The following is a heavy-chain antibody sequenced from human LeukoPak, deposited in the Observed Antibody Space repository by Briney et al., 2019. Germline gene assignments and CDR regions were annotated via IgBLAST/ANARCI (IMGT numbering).Heavy chain of an antibody. CDR1: GFTFSSYW. D-gene: IGHD6-13*01. Sequence: PGGSLRLSCAASGFTFSSYWMSWVRQAPGKGLEWVANIKQDGSEKYYVDSVKGRFTISRDNAKNPLYLQMNSLRAEDTAVYYCARSDSSSWYGYYYYGMDVWGQGTTVTVSS. CDR2: IKQDGSEK. J-gene: IGHJ6*02. CDR3: ARSDSSSWYGYYYYGMDV. V-gene: IGHV3-7*01.